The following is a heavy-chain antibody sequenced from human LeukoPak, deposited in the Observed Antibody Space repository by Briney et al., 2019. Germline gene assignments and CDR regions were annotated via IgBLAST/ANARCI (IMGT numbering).Heavy chain of an antibody. CDR1: GIILSSYW. V-gene: IGHV3-7*01. J-gene: IGHJ5*01. CDR3: AREFRSGYNSRWFDY. D-gene: IGHD6-19*01. Sequence: GGSLTLSCAASGIILSSYWMSWVRQAPGKGLEWVANIKQDGSEKWYVDSVKGRFTISRDNAKNSLYLQMNSLRVEDTAVYYCAREFRSGYNSRWFDYWGQGTLVAVSS. CDR2: IKQDGSEK.